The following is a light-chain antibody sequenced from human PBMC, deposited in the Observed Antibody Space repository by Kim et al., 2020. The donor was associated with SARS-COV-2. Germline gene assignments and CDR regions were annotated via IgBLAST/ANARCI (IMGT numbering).Light chain of an antibody. Sequence: EIVMTQSPAPLSVSPGERASLSCRASQSVGRNLAWYQLKPGQAPRLLIYGASTRATGCPARFSGSGSETDFTLTISSLQSEDFAVYYCQHYNTWPTFGLGTKVQIK. J-gene: IGKJ1*01. CDR1: QSVGRN. CDR2: GAS. CDR3: QHYNTWPT. V-gene: IGKV3-15*01.